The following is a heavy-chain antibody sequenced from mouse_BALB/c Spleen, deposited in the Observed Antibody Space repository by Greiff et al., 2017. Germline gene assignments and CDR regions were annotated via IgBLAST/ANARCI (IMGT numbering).Heavy chain of an antibody. V-gene: IGHV2-6-7*01. Sequence: VQGVESGPGLVAPSQSLSITCTVSGFSLTGYGVNWVRQPPGKGLEWLGMIWGDGSTDYNSALKSRLSISKDNSKSQVFLKMNSLQTDDTARYYCAREYYRYGPYYAMDYWGQGTSVTVSS. D-gene: IGHD2-14*01. CDR2: IWGDGST. CDR3: AREYYRYGPYYAMDY. J-gene: IGHJ4*01. CDR1: GFSLTGYG.